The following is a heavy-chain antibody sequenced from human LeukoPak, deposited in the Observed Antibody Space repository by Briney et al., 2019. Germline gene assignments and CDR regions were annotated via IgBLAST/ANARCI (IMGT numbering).Heavy chain of an antibody. V-gene: IGHV3-23*01. CDR2: IGGSGDST. CDR1: GFTFSSYA. J-gene: IGHJ4*02. D-gene: IGHD3-22*01. Sequence: GGSLRLSCAASGFTFSSYAMSWVRQAPEKGLEWVSAIGGSGDSTFYTDSVKGRFIVSRDNFKNTLYLQMNSLRAEDTAVYYCAKRNYYDSSGFLFDDWGQGTLVTVSS. CDR3: AKRNYYDSSGFLFDD.